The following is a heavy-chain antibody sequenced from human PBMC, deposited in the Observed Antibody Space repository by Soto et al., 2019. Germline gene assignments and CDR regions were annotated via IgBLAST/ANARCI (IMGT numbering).Heavy chain of an antibody. J-gene: IGHJ6*02. CDR1: GGSISSYD. V-gene: IGHV4-59*12. CDR2: IYYSGST. Sequence: SETLSLPGTVSGGSISSYDWSWIREPPGKGLEWIGYIYYSGSTYYNPSLKSRVTISVDTSKNQFSLKLSSVTAADTAVYYCSRDLDHCSGGSCHGAYYYGMDVWGQGTTVTVSS. D-gene: IGHD2-15*01. CDR3: SRDLDHCSGGSCHGAYYYGMDV.